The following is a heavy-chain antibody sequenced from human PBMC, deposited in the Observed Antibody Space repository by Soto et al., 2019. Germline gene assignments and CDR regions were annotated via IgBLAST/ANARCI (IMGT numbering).Heavy chain of an antibody. Sequence: PSETLSLTCAVSGGSISSYYWSWIRQPPGKGLEWIGYIYYSGSTNYNPSLKSRVTLSVDTSKNQFSLNLISVTAADTAVYFCARRVVTASFYDYWGQGALVTVSS. V-gene: IGHV4-59*08. J-gene: IGHJ4*02. CDR2: IYYSGST. CDR3: ARRVVTASFYDY. CDR1: GGSISSYY. D-gene: IGHD2-21*02.